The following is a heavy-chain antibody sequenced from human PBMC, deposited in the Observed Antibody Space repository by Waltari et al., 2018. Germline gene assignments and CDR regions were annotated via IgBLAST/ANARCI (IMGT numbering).Heavy chain of an antibody. V-gene: IGHV1-46*01. CDR1: GYTFTSYY. J-gene: IGHJ4*02. CDR3: ARAARGIYYDFWSGLDY. D-gene: IGHD3-3*01. Sequence: QVQLVQSGAEVKKPGASVKVSCKASGYTFTSYYMHWVRQAPGQGLEWMGRINPSGGSTSYAQKFQGRVTMTRDTSTSTVYMELSSLRSEDTAVYYCARAARGIYYDFWSGLDYWGQGTLVTVSS. CDR2: INPSGGST.